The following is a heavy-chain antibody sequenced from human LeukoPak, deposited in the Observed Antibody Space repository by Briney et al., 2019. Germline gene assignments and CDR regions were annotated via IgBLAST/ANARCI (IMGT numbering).Heavy chain of an antibody. D-gene: IGHD5-12*01. J-gene: IGHJ4*02. CDR2: IKQDGSEK. Sequence: GGSLRLSCAASGFTFSSSWMSWVRQAPGKGLEWVDNIKQDGSEKYYVDSVKGRFTISRDNAKNSLYLQMNSLRAEDTAVFYCARDGTYTDYDPDFDIWGQGTLVTVSS. V-gene: IGHV3-7*04. CDR1: GFTFSSSW. CDR3: ARDGTYTDYDPDFDI.